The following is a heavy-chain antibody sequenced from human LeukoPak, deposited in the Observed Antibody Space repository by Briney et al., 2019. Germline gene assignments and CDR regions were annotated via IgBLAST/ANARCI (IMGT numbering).Heavy chain of an antibody. CDR3: ARDRDNVAGTRGYFDY. V-gene: IGHV3-30*02. J-gene: IGHJ4*02. Sequence: GGSLRLSCAASGFTFSSYSMNWVRQAPGKGLEWVAFIPYDGSNKYYADSVKGRLTISRDNAKNSLYLQMNSLRAEDTAVYYCARDRDNVAGTRGYFDYWGQGTLVTVSS. CDR1: GFTFSSYS. CDR2: IPYDGSNK. D-gene: IGHD6-19*01.